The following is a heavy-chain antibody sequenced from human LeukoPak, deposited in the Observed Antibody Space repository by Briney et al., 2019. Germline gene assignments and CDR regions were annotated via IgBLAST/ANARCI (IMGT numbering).Heavy chain of an antibody. J-gene: IGHJ4*02. CDR2: LYYSGST. D-gene: IGHD1-14*01. Sequence: SETLSLTCSVSGGSISSTDYYWVWIRQPPGKGLEWIGGLYYSGSTYYNPSLKSRVTISVDTSKNQFSLKVSSVTAADTAIYYCASLRRLGTNYFDSWGQGTLVTVSS. V-gene: IGHV4-39*01. CDR1: GGSISSTDYY. CDR3: ASLRRLGTNYFDS.